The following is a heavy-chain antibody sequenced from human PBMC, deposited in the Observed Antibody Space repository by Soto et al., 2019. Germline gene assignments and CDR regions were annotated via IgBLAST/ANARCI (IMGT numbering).Heavy chain of an antibody. CDR3: AKDRYGDYGGIDY. V-gene: IGHV3-23*01. J-gene: IGHJ4*02. CDR2: ITGSGGRK. CDR1: GFTFSTYA. Sequence: EVQLFESGGGLVQPGGSRRLSCAASGFTFSTYAMIWVRQAPGKGLEWVSVITGSGGRKYYADTVKGRFTISKDTSKKTLFLQMNRLRAEDTAGYYCAKDRYGDYGGIDYWGQGNMVNVSS. D-gene: IGHD4-17*01.